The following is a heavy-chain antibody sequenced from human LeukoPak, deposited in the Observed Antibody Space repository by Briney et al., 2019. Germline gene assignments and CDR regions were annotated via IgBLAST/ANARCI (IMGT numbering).Heavy chain of an antibody. D-gene: IGHD2-2*01. CDR1: GFTFSNAW. CDR2: IYNGGST. Sequence: GGSLRLSCAASGFTFSNAWMSWVRQAPGKGLEWVSVIYNGGSTYYADSVKGRFTISRDNSKNTLYLQMNSLRAEDTAVYYCARDLVVWGQGTLVTVSS. V-gene: IGHV3-53*01. CDR3: ARDLVV. J-gene: IGHJ4*02.